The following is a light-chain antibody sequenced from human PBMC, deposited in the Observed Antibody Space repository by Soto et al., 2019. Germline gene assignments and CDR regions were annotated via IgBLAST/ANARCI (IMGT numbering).Light chain of an antibody. CDR1: SSDIGNYNA. CDR3: GSWTTYRPYV. J-gene: IGLJ1*01. CDR2: EVT. V-gene: IGLV2-14*01. Sequence: QSALTQPASVSGSPGQSITIPCTGTSSDIGNYNAVSWYQQHPGKAPKLIIYEVTNRPSGVSDRFSGSKSGNTASLTISGLQAEDEADYYCGSWTTYRPYVFATGTKVTV.